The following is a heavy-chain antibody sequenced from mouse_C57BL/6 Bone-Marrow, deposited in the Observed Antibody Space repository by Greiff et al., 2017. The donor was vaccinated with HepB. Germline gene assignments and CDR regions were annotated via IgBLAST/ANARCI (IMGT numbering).Heavy chain of an antibody. J-gene: IGHJ3*01. CDR2: INSDGGST. CDR3: ARLGDGYPWFAY. V-gene: IGHV5-2*01. CDR1: EYEFPSHD. Sequence: EVKLMESGGGLVQPGESLKLSCESNEYEFPSHDMSWVRKTPEKRLELVAAINSDGGSTYYPDTMERRFIISRDNTKKTLYLQMSSLRSEDTALYYCARLGDGYPWFAYWGQGTLVTVSA. D-gene: IGHD2-3*01.